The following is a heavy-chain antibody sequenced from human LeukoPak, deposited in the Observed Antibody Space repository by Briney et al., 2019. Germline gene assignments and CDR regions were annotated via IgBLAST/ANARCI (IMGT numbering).Heavy chain of an antibody. J-gene: IGHJ4*02. D-gene: IGHD2-15*01. Sequence: GGSLRLSCAATGFTFSDYYMSWIRQAPGKGLEWVSYISSSGSTIYYADSVKGRFTISRDNAKNSLYLQMNSLRAEDTAVYYCAREHFSGGSCYAVVDYWGQGTLVTVSS. CDR3: AREHFSGGSCYAVVDY. V-gene: IGHV3-11*04. CDR1: GFTFSDYY. CDR2: ISSSGSTI.